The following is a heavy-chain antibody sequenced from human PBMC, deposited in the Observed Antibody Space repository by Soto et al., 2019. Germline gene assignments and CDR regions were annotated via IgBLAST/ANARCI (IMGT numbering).Heavy chain of an antibody. CDR3: AHTAAAEYCGGDCYSLYYFDY. Sequence: SGPTLVNPTQTLTLTCTFSGFSLSTSGVGVGWIRQPPGKALEWLALIYWNDDKRYSPSLKSRLTITKDTSKNQVVLTMTNVDPVDTATYYCAHTAAAEYCGGDCYSLYYFDYWGQGTLVTVSS. J-gene: IGHJ4*02. D-gene: IGHD2-21*02. V-gene: IGHV2-5*01. CDR2: IYWNDDK. CDR1: GFSLSTSGVG.